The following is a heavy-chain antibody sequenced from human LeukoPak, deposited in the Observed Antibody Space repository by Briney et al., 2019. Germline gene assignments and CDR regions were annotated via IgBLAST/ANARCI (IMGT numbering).Heavy chain of an antibody. Sequence: GESLQISCKGSGYSFTSYWIGWVRQLPGKGLEWMGIIYPGDSDTRYSPSFQGQVTISADKSISTAYLQWSSLKASDTAMYYCARHYYGSGSYSPMDVWGQGTTVTVSS. CDR2: IYPGDSDT. CDR3: ARHYYGSGSYSPMDV. CDR1: GYSFTSYW. D-gene: IGHD3-10*01. J-gene: IGHJ6*02. V-gene: IGHV5-51*01.